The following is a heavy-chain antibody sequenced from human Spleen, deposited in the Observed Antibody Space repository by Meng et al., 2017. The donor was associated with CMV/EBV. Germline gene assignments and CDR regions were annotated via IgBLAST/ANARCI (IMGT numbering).Heavy chain of an antibody. CDR1: GFTFSSYS. CDR3: VKGWQQLGDS. V-gene: IGHV3-23*01. D-gene: IGHD4-23*01. CDR2: ISGSSTVT. Sequence: LSLTFAASGFTFSSYSMSGTRQAPGKGLQWVPSISGSSTVTYYSDSVEGRFTNSRDTSNNTLHLQMNSLRADDTAVYYCVKGWQQLGDSWGQGTLVTVSS. J-gene: IGHJ4*02.